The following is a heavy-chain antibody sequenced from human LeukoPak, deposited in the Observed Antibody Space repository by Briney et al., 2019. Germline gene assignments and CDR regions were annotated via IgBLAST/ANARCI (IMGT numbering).Heavy chain of an antibody. J-gene: IGHJ4*02. V-gene: IGHV5-51*01. D-gene: IGHD6-19*01. CDR3: ATQTAPTGWYPYY. CDR2: IYPGDSDT. CDR1: GYSFTTSW. Sequence: GESLKISCKGSGYSFTTSWIGWVRPMPGKGLELMGVIYPGDSDTRYSPSFQGQVTISADRSVNTAYVQWSRLKASDAAMYYCATQTAPTGWYPYYWGQGTQLTVSS.